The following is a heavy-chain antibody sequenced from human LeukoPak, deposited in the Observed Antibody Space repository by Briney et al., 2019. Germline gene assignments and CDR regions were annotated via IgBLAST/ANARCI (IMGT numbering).Heavy chain of an antibody. CDR2: IYYSGST. Sequence: SETLSLTCAVYGGSFSGYYWSWIRQPPGKGLEWIGSIYYSGSTNYNPSLKSRVTISADRFKNQLSLKLSSVTAADTAVYYCASQYSSGWTAIWGQGTMVTVSS. J-gene: IGHJ3*02. V-gene: IGHV4-59*01. D-gene: IGHD6-19*01. CDR3: ASQYSSGWTAI. CDR1: GGSFSGYY.